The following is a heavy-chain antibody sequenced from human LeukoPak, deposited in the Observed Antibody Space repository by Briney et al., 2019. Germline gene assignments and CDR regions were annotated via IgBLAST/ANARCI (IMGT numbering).Heavy chain of an antibody. V-gene: IGHV1-8*01. Sequence: ASVKVSCKASGYTFTSYDINWVRQATGQGLEWMGWMNPNSGNTCYAQKFQGRVTMTRNTSISTAYMELSSLRSEDTAVYYCARATYYDFWSGYYNWFDPWGQGTLVTVSS. CDR2: MNPNSGNT. CDR1: GYTFTSYD. D-gene: IGHD3-3*01. CDR3: ARATYYDFWSGYYNWFDP. J-gene: IGHJ5*02.